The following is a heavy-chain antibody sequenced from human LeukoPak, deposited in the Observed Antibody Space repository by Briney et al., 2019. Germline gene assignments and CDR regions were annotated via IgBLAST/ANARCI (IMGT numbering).Heavy chain of an antibody. V-gene: IGHV3-23*01. CDR2: ISGSGGRT. J-gene: IGHJ4*02. Sequence: GGSLRPSCAVSGITLSNYGMSWVRQAPGKGLEWVAGISGSGGRTDYADSVKGRFTISRDNSKNTLCLQMNSLRAEDTAVYFCAKRGVVIRVILVGFHKEAYYFDSWGQGALVTVSS. CDR1: GITLSNYG. CDR3: AKRGVVIRVILVGFHKEAYYFDS. D-gene: IGHD3-22*01.